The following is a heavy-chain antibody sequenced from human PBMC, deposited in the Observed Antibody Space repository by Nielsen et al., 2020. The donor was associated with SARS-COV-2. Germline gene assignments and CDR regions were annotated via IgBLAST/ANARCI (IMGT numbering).Heavy chain of an antibody. J-gene: IGHJ3*01. CDR2: IKQDGSEK. D-gene: IGHD3-22*01. V-gene: IGHV3-7*01. CDR3: ARFDTSYYDSSGF. Sequence: VRQAPGKGLEWVANIKQDGSEKYFVDSVKGRFTISRDNAKNSLYLQMNSLRAEDTAVYYCARFDTSYYDSSGFWGQGTMVTVSS.